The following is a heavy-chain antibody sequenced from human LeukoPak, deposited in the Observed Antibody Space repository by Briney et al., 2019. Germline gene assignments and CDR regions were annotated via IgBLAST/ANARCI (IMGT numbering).Heavy chain of an antibody. CDR3: ARDGSGLYYDFWSGYPLTPYYGSSGYYFDY. J-gene: IGHJ4*02. D-gene: IGHD3-3*01. CDR2: ISSSSSYI. V-gene: IGHV3-21*01. Sequence: GGSLRLSCAASGFTFSSYSMNWVRQAPGKGLEWVSSISSSSSYIYYADSVKGRFTISRDNAKNSLYLQMNSLRAEDTAVYYCARDGSGLYYDFWSGYPLTPYYGSSGYYFDYWGQGTLVTVSS. CDR1: GFTFSSYS.